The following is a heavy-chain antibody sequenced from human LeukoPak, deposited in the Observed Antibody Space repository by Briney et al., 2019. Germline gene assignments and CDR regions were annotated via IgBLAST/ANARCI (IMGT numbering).Heavy chain of an antibody. CDR1: GFTFSSYC. J-gene: IGHJ4*02. D-gene: IGHD7-27*01. V-gene: IGHV3-21*01. Sequence: GGSLRLSCAASGFTFSSYCMSWVRQAPGKGLECVTSISTSSSSIYYADSVTGRFTISRDNAKHSLYLQMNSLRAEDTAVYYCARLTGEIDYWGQGTLVTVSS. CDR3: ARLTGEIDY. CDR2: ISTSSSSI.